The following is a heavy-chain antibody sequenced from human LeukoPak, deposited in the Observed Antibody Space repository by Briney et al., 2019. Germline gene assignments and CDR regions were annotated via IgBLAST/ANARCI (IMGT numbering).Heavy chain of an antibody. CDR1: AYSFTSYG. D-gene: IGHD1-1*01. J-gene: IGHJ4*02. V-gene: IGHV1-18*01. Sequence: ASVKVSCKASAYSFTSYGISWVRQAPGQGLEWMGWISAYNGNTNYAQKLQGRVTMATDTSMSTAYMELRSLRSNDTAVYYCARGGRDNKLTFDYWGQGTLVTVSS. CDR2: ISAYNGNT. CDR3: ARGGRDNKLTFDY.